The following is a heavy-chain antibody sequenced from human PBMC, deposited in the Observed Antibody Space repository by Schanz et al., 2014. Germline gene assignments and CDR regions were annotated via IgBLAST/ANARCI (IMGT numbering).Heavy chain of an antibody. CDR3: AREQIMAAAGLVDY. CDR1: GFTFSDYY. Sequence: EVQLVESGGGLVQPGGSLRLSCAASGFTFSDYYMSWIRQAPGKGLEWVSVIYSGIGAYYADSVKGRFTISRDNAKNSLYLQMNSLRAEDTAVYYCAREQIMAAAGLVDYWGHGTLVTVSS. J-gene: IGHJ4*01. CDR2: IYSGIGA. D-gene: IGHD6-13*01. V-gene: IGHV3-66*01.